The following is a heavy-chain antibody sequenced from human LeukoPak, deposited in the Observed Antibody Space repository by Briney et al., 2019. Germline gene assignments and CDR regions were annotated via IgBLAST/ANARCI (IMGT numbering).Heavy chain of an antibody. V-gene: IGHV3-7*05. D-gene: IGHD5-12*01. CDR1: GFTLSSYW. Sequence: GGSLRLSCAASGFTLSSYWMTWVRQAPGKGLEWVANIKQDGSDKYYVDSVKGRFTISRDNAKNSLYLQMNSLRAEDTAVYYCARKSGYGDYWGQGTLVTVSS. CDR2: IKQDGSDK. CDR3: ARKSGYGDY. J-gene: IGHJ4*02.